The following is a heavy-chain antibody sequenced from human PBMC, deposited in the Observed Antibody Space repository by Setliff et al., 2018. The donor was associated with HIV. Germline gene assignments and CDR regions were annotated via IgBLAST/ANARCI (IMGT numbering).Heavy chain of an antibody. J-gene: IGHJ4*02. V-gene: IGHV3-21*01. CDR1: RFTFSSYS. D-gene: IGHD6-19*01. CDR3: ARSIIRPYSSGWPWYFDY. Sequence: GGSLRLSCAASRFTFSSYSMNWVRQAPGKGLEWVSSISSRSTYIYYADSVKGRFTISRDNAKNSLYLQMNSLRAEDTAVYYCARSIIRPYSSGWPWYFDYWGQGTQVTVSS. CDR2: ISSRSTYI.